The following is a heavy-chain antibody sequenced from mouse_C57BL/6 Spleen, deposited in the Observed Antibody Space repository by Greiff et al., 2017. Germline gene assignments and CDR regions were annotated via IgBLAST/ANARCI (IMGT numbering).Heavy chain of an antibody. V-gene: IGHV1-64*01. CDR1: GYTFTSYW. J-gene: IGHJ3*01. CDR3: ARSSVWSSAWFAD. Sequence: QVQLQQPGAELVKPGASVKLSCKASGYTFTSYWMHWVKQRPGQGLEWIGMIHPNSGSTNYNEKFKSKATLTVDKSSSTAYMQLSSLTSEDSAVYYCARSSVWSSAWFADWGQGTLVTVSA. D-gene: IGHD2-10*02. CDR2: IHPNSGST.